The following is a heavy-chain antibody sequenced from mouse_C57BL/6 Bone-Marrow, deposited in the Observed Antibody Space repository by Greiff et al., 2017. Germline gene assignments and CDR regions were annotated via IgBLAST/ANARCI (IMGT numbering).Heavy chain of an antibody. CDR2: INYDGSST. J-gene: IGHJ1*03. D-gene: IGHD2-5*01. V-gene: IGHV5-16*01. Sequence: EVQVVESEGGLVQPGSSMKLSCTASGFTFSDYYMAWVRQVPEKGLEWVANINYDGSSTYYLDSLKSRFIISRDNAKNILYLQMSSLKSEDTATYYCAREGIDSNYGWYFDVWGTGTTVTVSS. CDR3: AREGIDSNYGWYFDV. CDR1: GFTFSDYY.